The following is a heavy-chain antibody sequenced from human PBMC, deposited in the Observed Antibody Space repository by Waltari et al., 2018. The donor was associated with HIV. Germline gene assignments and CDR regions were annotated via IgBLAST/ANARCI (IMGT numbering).Heavy chain of an antibody. J-gene: IGHJ2*01. Sequence: VYLVESGGGLVKPGGSLKLSCEGSGFGFRDYTMNWVRQAPGKGLEWVSSVSQKGDYCYYTDGMKGRLSITRGNSKNLMFLEMTRLRPEDSATYCCTTLADTTRGRDWYFDLWGRGVWVIVST. V-gene: IGHV3-21*04. CDR3: TTLADTTRGRDWYFDL. CDR1: GFGFRDYT. CDR2: VSQKGDYC. D-gene: IGHD1-1*01.